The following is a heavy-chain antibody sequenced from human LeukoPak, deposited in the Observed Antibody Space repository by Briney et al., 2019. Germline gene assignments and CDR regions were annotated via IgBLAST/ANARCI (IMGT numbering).Heavy chain of an antibody. CDR1: GFTFSSYA. Sequence: GGSLRLSCAASGFTFSSYAMSWVRQAPGEGLEWVSAISGSGGSTYYADSVKGRFTISRDNSKNTLYLQMNSLRAEDTAVYYCAKDIPREDYDFWSGYFPPVFDYWGQGTLVTVSS. V-gene: IGHV3-23*01. CDR2: ISGSGGST. CDR3: AKDIPREDYDFWSGYFPPVFDY. J-gene: IGHJ4*02. D-gene: IGHD3-3*01.